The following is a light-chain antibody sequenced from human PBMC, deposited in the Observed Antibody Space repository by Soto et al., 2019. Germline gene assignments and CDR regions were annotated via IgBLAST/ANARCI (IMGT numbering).Light chain of an antibody. CDR3: SLYAGSSTHVV. Sequence: QSALTQPPSVSGSPGQSVTISCTGTSSDVGSYNRVSWYQQPPGTAPKVMIYEVSNRPSGVPDRFSGSKSGNTASLTISGLQAEDEAVYYCSLYAGSSTHVVFGGGTKVTVL. V-gene: IGLV2-18*01. CDR1: SSDVGSYNR. CDR2: EVS. J-gene: IGLJ2*01.